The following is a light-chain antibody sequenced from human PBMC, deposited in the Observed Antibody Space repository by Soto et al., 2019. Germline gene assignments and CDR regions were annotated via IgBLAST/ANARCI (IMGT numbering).Light chain of an antibody. V-gene: IGKV3-15*01. Sequence: EILITQSPATLSVSPGERATLSCRASQSVRSNLAWYQQTPGQAPRLLIYGASTRDTGIPARFSGRGSGTEFTLPISSLQSEDFEVYYCQQYNNWPPTFGQGTKVDIK. CDR1: QSVRSN. CDR2: GAS. J-gene: IGKJ1*01. CDR3: QQYNNWPPT.